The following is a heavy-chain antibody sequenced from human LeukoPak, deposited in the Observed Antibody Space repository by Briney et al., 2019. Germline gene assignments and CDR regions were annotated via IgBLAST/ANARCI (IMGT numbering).Heavy chain of an antibody. CDR3: ARHAYSSGYY. Sequence: SETLSLTCTVSGASISSSSYYWGWIRQPPGKGLEWIGSIYYSGSTYYNPSLKSRVTISVDTSKNQFSLKLSSVTAADTAVYYCARHAYSSGYYWGQGTLVTVSS. D-gene: IGHD3-22*01. V-gene: IGHV4-39*01. CDR2: IYYSGST. J-gene: IGHJ4*02. CDR1: GASISSSSYY.